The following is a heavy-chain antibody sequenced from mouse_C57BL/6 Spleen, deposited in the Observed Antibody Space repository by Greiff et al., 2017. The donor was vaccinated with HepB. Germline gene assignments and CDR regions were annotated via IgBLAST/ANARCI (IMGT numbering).Heavy chain of an antibody. CDR3: ARGDYEDWYFDV. CDR2: ISYDGSN. V-gene: IGHV3-6*01. J-gene: IGHJ1*03. CDR1: GYSITSGYY. Sequence: EVQLQESGPGLVKPSQSLSLTCSVTGYSITSGYYWNWIRQFPGNKLEWMGYISYDGSNNYNPSLKNRISITRDTSKNQFFLKLNSVTTEDTATYYCARGDYEDWYFDVWGTGTTVTVSS. D-gene: IGHD2-4*01.